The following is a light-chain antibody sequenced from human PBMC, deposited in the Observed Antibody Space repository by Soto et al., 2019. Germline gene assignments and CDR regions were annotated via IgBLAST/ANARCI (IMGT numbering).Light chain of an antibody. V-gene: IGKV3-15*01. CDR2: GAS. CDR1: QSVSSN. Sequence: EIVMSQSTVTLSVSPGERATVSCRASQSVSSNLAWYQQRPGQAPRLLMYGASTRATGIPARFSGSGSGTEYTLTISSLQSEDFAVYYCQQYNKWPLFTFGPGTRVDMK. J-gene: IGKJ3*01. CDR3: QQYNKWPLFT.